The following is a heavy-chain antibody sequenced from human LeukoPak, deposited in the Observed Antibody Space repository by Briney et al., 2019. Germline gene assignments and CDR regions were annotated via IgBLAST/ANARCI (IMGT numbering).Heavy chain of an antibody. CDR1: GYTFTGYY. Sequence: GASVEVSCKTSGYTFTGYYMHWVRQAPGQGLEWMGWINPNSGGTNYAQKFQGRVTMTRDTSISTAYMELSRLRSDDTAVYYCAREYYYGSGSYSDYWGQGTLVTVSS. CDR2: INPNSGGT. J-gene: IGHJ4*02. V-gene: IGHV1-2*02. D-gene: IGHD3-10*01. CDR3: AREYYYGSGSYSDY.